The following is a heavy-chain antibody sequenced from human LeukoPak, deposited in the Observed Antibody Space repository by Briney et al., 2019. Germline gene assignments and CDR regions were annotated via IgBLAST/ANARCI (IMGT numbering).Heavy chain of an antibody. CDR2: IYSGGST. J-gene: IGHJ5*02. D-gene: IGHD3-10*01. V-gene: IGHV3-53*01. CDR1: GFTVSSNF. Sequence: GGSLRLSCAASGFTVSSNFMSWVRQAPGKGLEWVSVIYSGGSTYYADSVKGRFTISRDNSKNTLYLQMDSLRAEDTAVYYCAIWFGELSGSWGQGTLVTVSS. CDR3: AIWFGELSGS.